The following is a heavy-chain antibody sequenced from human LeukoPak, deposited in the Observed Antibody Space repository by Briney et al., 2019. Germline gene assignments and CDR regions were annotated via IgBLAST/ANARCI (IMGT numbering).Heavy chain of an antibody. J-gene: IGHJ4*02. CDR1: GFTFSNAC. CDR2: IKSKTDGGTT. D-gene: IGHD4-17*01. CDR3: TTSSHYGDYYFDY. V-gene: IGHV3-15*01. Sequence: GGSLRLSCAASGFTFSNACMSWVRQAPGKGLEWVGRIKSKTDGGTTDYAAPVKGTFTISRDDSKNTLYLQMNSLKPEDTAVYYCTTSSHYGDYYFDYWGQGTLVTVSS.